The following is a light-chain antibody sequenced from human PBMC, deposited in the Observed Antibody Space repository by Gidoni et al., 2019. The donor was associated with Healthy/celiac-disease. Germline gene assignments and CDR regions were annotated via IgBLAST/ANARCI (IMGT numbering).Light chain of an antibody. CDR1: SSNIGAGYH. V-gene: IGLV1-40*01. CDR2: VNI. Sequence: QSVLTQPPSVSGAPVQRVTISFTGSSSNIGAGYHVHWYQQLPGTAPKLLIYVNINRPSGVPDRFSGSKSGTSASLAITGLQAEDEADYYCQSYDSSLSGVVFGGGTKLTVL. CDR3: QSYDSSLSGVV. J-gene: IGLJ2*01.